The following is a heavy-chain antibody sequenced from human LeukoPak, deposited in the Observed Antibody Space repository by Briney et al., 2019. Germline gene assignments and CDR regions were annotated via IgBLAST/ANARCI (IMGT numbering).Heavy chain of an antibody. J-gene: IGHJ4*02. CDR1: GYSISSGYY. D-gene: IGHD6-13*01. CDR3: ARSAENSPRAAAGHSYDY. CDR2: IYHSGST. Sequence: SETLSLTCTVSGYSISSGYYWGWIRQPPGKGLEWIGSIYHSGSTYYNPSLKSRVTISVDTSKNQFSLKLSSVTAADTAVYYCARSAENSPRAAAGHSYDYWGQGTLVTVSS. V-gene: IGHV4-38-2*02.